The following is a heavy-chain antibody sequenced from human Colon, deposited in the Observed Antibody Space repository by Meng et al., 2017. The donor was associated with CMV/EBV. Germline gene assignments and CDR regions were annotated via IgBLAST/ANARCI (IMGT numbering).Heavy chain of an antibody. CDR2: IYWDDDK. Sequence: QITLKESVPTLVKPKQTLTLTCTFSGFSLSTIGMGVGWIRQPPGKALEWLGVIYWDDDKRYSPSLKSRLTITKDTSKNQVVLTMTNLDPLDTATYYCAHRPYGSGSYFFDYWGQGTLVTVSS. CDR1: GFSLSTIGMG. J-gene: IGHJ4*02. V-gene: IGHV2-5*02. CDR3: AHRPYGSGSYFFDY. D-gene: IGHD3-10*01.